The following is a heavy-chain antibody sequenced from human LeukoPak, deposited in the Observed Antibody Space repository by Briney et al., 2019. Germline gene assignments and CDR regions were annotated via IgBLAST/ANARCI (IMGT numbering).Heavy chain of an antibody. V-gene: IGHV1-18*01. Sequence: ASVKVSCKASGSTVTSYGISWVRQAPGQGLEWMGWISAYNGNTNYAQKLQGRVTMTTDTSTSTAYMELRSLRSDDTAVYFCARDAKAYRGAFDIWGQGTMVTVSS. D-gene: IGHD1-14*01. CDR2: ISAYNGNT. J-gene: IGHJ3*02. CDR1: GSTVTSYG. CDR3: ARDAKAYRGAFDI.